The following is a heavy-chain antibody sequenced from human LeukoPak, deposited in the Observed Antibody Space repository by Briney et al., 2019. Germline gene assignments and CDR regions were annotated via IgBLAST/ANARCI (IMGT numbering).Heavy chain of an antibody. D-gene: IGHD3-10*01. CDR1: GYTFTSYG. CDR3: MVRGVITPTSNFDY. V-gene: IGHV1-18*01. CDR2: ISAYNGNT. Sequence: ASVKVSCKASGYTFTSYGISWVRQAPGQGLEWMGWISAYNGNTNYAQKLQGRVTMTTDTSTSTAYMELRSLRSDDTAVYYRMVRGVITPTSNFDYWGQGTLVTVSS. J-gene: IGHJ4*02.